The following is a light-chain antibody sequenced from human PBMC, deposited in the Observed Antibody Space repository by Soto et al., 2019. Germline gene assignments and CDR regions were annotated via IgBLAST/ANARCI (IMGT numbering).Light chain of an antibody. Sequence: QSALTQPPSASGSPGQSVTISCTGTSSDVGAYKYVSWYQQYPGKAPKLMIYEVSKRPSGVPDRFSGSKSGNTASLNVSGLQAEDEADYYCTSYVGSDIWVFGGGTKLTVL. CDR2: EVS. CDR3: TSYVGSDIWV. J-gene: IGLJ3*02. CDR1: SSDVGAYKY. V-gene: IGLV2-8*01.